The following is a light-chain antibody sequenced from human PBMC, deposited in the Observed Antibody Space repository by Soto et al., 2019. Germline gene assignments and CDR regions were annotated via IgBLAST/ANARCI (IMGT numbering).Light chain of an antibody. CDR2: EVS. J-gene: IGLJ1*01. V-gene: IGLV2-8*01. CDR1: SSDVGGYNY. Sequence: QSALTQPPSASGSPRQSVTISCTGTSSDVGGYNYVSWYQQHPGKAPKLMIYEVSKRPSGVPDRFSGSKSGNTASLTVSGLQAEDEADYYCSSYAGSNGVFGTGTKVT. CDR3: SSYAGSNGV.